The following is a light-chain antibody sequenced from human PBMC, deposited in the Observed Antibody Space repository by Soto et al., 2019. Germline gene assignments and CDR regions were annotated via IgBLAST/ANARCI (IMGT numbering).Light chain of an antibody. V-gene: IGLV2-8*01. CDR1: SSDVGAYKY. CDR3: TSYVGSNIWV. CDR2: EVS. Sequence: QSVLTQPPSASGSPGQSVTISCTGTSSDVGAYKYVSWYQQYTGKAPKLMIYEVSKRRSGVPDRFSGSKSGNTASLTVSGLQAEDEADYYCTSYVGSNIWVFGGGTKLTVL. J-gene: IGLJ3*02.